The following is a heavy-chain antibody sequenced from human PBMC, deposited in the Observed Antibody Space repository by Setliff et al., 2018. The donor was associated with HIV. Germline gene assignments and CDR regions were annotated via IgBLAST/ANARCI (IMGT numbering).Heavy chain of an antibody. V-gene: IGHV4-4*07. J-gene: IGHJ6*03. Sequence: NPSETLSLTCYVTDDPISSYYWSWVRQPAGKGLEWIGRLYVSGDTNYNPSLKSRVTMSLDTSKKHFSLKLESVTAADTAVYYCALTGHRLLRGYMDVWGKGTTVTVSS. CDR1: DDPISSYY. D-gene: IGHD2-15*01. CDR3: ALTGHRLLRGYMDV. CDR2: LYVSGDT.